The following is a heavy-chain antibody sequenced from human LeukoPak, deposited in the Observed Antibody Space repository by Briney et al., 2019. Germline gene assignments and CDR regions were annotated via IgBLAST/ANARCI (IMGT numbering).Heavy chain of an antibody. D-gene: IGHD2-21*01. CDR3: TKGGVVSAFGY. Sequence: GGSLRLSCAASGFSFGTYTMTWVRQAPGKGLECVATISGSGGNTYYTDSVQGRFTISRDNSMPTLFLQMSSVRVEDTALYYCTKGGVVSAFGYWGQGVLVTVSS. CDR2: ISGSGGNT. V-gene: IGHV3-23*01. J-gene: IGHJ4*02. CDR1: GFSFGTYT.